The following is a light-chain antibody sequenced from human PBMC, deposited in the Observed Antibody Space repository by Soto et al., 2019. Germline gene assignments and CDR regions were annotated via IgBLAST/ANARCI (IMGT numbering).Light chain of an antibody. V-gene: IGKV1-12*01. CDR1: QGISSW. Sequence: DIQMTQSPSPVSASAGDRVTITCRASQGISSWFAGYQQKPGKAPKLLIYAASSLQSGVPSRFSASGSGTDFPLTISSLQPEDFATDYCQQANSFPHTFGQGTKLEIK. CDR2: AAS. J-gene: IGKJ2*01. CDR3: QQANSFPHT.